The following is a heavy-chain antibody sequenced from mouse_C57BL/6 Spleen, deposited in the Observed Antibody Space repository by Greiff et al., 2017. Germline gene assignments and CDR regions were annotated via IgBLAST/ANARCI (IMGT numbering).Heavy chain of an antibody. CDR1: GYTFTSYW. V-gene: IGHV1-64*01. D-gene: IGHD2-4*01. CDR2: IHPNSGST. J-gene: IGHJ4*01. CDR3: AGDDYDYALDY. Sequence: QVQLQQPGAELVKPGASVKLSCKASGYTFTSYWMHWVKQRPGQGLEWIGMIHPNSGSTNYNEKFKSKATLTVDKSSSTAYMQISSLTSEDSAVYYCAGDDYDYALDYWGQVTSVTVSS.